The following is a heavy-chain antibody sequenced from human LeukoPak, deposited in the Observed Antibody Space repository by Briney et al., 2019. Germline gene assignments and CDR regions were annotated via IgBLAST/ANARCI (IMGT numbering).Heavy chain of an antibody. CDR2: ISGSGSST. Sequence: GGSLRLSCAASGFTFSSYAMSWVRQAPGKGLEWVSPISGSGSSTYYADSVKGRFAISRDNSKNTLYLQMNSLRAEDTAVYYCAKGVAVASPYYFDYWGQGTLVTVSS. D-gene: IGHD6-19*01. J-gene: IGHJ4*02. CDR3: AKGVAVASPYYFDY. CDR1: GFTFSSYA. V-gene: IGHV3-23*01.